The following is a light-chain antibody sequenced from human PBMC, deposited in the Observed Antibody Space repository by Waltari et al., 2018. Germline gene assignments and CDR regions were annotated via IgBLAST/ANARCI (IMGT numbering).Light chain of an antibody. Sequence: QSALTQPASVSGSPGQSITISCTGTRSDFGNYNLVSWYQQHPGKTPKLMISEVNKRPSGVSNRFSGSKSGNTASLTISGLQSEDEASYYCSSYISSTSVIFGGGTKLTVL. CDR3: SSYISSTSVI. CDR1: RSDFGNYNL. V-gene: IGLV2-23*02. CDR2: EVN. J-gene: IGLJ2*01.